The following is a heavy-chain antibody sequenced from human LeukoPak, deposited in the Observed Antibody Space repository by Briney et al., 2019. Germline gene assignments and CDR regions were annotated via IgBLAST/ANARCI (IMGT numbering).Heavy chain of an antibody. CDR1: GFTFSSYV. CDR2: ISSSSGTI. J-gene: IGHJ4*02. V-gene: IGHV3-48*04. CDR3: ARLSYSSSSLPDY. D-gene: IGHD6-13*01. Sequence: GGSLRLSCAASGFTFSSYVMNWVRQAPGKGLEWVSYISSSSGTIYYADSVKGRFTISRDNAKNLVYPQMNSLRAEDTAVYYCARLSYSSSSLPDYWGQGTLVTVSS.